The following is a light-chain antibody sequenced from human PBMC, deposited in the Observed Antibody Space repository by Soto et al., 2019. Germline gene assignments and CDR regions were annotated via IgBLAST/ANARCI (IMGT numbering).Light chain of an antibody. Sequence: VVLTQSPATLSLSPWERATLSCRASQSVSSYLAWYQQKRGQAPRLLIYDASNRATGIPARFSGSGSGTDFTLTISSLQPDDFATYYCQQYNSYSSFGGGTKVDIK. J-gene: IGKJ4*01. V-gene: IGKV3-11*01. CDR1: QSVSSY. CDR2: DAS. CDR3: QQYNSYSS.